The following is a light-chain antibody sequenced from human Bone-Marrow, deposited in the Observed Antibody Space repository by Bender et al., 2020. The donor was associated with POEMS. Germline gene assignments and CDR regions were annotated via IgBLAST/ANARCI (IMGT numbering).Light chain of an antibody. CDR1: NIGSKS. J-gene: IGLJ3*02. CDR3: QVWDSSSDHWV. Sequence: SYILTQPPSVSVAPGKTATFNCGGNNIGSKSVYWYQQRPGQAPDLVIYDNSERASVISERFSGSKSGNTATLTISRVAAGDEADYYCQVWDSSSDHWVFGGGTKVTVL. V-gene: IGLV3-21*01. CDR2: DNS.